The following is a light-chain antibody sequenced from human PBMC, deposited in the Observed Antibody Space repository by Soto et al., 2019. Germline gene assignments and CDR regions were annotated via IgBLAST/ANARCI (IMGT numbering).Light chain of an antibody. J-gene: IGLJ1*01. V-gene: IGLV1-40*01. CDR2: GNS. CDR3: QSYDSSLSGFYV. Sequence: QSALTQPPSVSLAPGQRVTISCTGSSSNIGAGYDVHWYQQLPGTAPKLLIYGNSNRPSGVPDRFSGSKSGTSASLAITGLQAEDEADYYCQSYDSSLSGFYVFGTGTKVTV. CDR1: SSNIGAGYD.